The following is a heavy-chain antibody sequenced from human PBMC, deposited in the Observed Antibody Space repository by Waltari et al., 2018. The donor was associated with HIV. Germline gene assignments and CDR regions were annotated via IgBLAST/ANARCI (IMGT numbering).Heavy chain of an antibody. V-gene: IGHV1-2*02. CDR1: VCAFLDHY. Sequence: QVQLVQSGAEVKRPGASVTVSCKASVCAFLDHYLHWVGQAPGPGREWMGWILPKSCDTRFAQEFQGRLTLTGDTSISTAYMELNRLTTDDTAVYYCTRSDGMATTLLHYWGQGTLVTVSS. CDR3: TRSDGMATTLLHY. J-gene: IGHJ4*02. CDR2: ILPKSCDT. D-gene: IGHD5-12*01.